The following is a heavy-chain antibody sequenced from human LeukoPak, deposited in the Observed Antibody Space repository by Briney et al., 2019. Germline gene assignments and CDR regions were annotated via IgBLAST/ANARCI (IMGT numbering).Heavy chain of an antibody. Sequence: SQTLSLTCTVSGGSISIGSYCWTWLRQPAGRGLEWFGRIYTSGSTNYNPSLKSRVTISVDTSKNQFSLKLSSVTAADTAVYYCARAPRQLAYYFDYWGQGTLVTVSS. D-gene: IGHD6-6*01. CDR2: IYTSGST. CDR1: GGSISIGSYC. V-gene: IGHV4-61*02. CDR3: ARAPRQLAYYFDY. J-gene: IGHJ4*02.